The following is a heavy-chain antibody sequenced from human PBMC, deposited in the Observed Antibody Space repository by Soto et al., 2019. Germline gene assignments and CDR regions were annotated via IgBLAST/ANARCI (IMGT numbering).Heavy chain of an antibody. CDR3: ARDAPRWDYYDSSGYYSPVDY. CDR2: ISAYNGNA. D-gene: IGHD3-22*01. Sequence: ASVKVSCKASGYTFTSYGISWVRQAPGQGLEWMGWISAYNGNANYAQKLQGRVTMTTDTSTSTAYMELRSLRSDDTAVYYCARDAPRWDYYDSSGYYSPVDYWGQGTLVTVSS. J-gene: IGHJ4*02. CDR1: GYTFTSYG. V-gene: IGHV1-18*04.